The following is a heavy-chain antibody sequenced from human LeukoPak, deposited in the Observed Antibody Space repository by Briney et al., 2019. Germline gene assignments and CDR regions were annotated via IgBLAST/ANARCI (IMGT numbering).Heavy chain of an antibody. CDR1: GYTFTGYY. V-gene: IGHV1-18*04. CDR2: ISAYNGNT. D-gene: IGHD3-10*01. CDR3: ARDEVHGSGAFDP. J-gene: IGHJ5*02. Sequence: GASVKVSCKASGYTFTGYYMHWVRQAPGQGLEWMGWISAYNGNTNYAQKLQGRVTMTTDTSTSTAYMELRSLRSDDTAVYYCARDEVHGSGAFDPWGQGTLVTVSS.